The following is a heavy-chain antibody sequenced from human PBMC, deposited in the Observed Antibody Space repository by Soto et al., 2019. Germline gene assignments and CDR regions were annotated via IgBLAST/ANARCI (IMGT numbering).Heavy chain of an antibody. V-gene: IGHV3-33*01. J-gene: IGHJ4*02. Sequence: QVQLVESGGGVVQPGRSLRLSCAASGFTFSSYGMHWVRQAPGKGLEWVAVIWYDGSNKYYADSVKGRFTISRDNSKNTLYLQMNSLRAEDTAVYYCARDMFLEYSSGQGDYWGQGTLVTVSS. D-gene: IGHD6-19*01. CDR3: ARDMFLEYSSGQGDY. CDR2: IWYDGSNK. CDR1: GFTFSSYG.